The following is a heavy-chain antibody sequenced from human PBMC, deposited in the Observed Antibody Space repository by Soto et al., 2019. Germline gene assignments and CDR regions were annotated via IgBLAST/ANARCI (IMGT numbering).Heavy chain of an antibody. D-gene: IGHD3-3*01. CDR1: GFTFSSYA. CDR2: ISGSGGST. CDR3: AKVLYYDFWSGYSRNYYYYGMDV. V-gene: IGHV3-23*01. Sequence: EVQLLESGGGLVQPGGSLRLSCAASGFTFSSYAMSCVRQAPGKGLEWVSAISGSGGSTYYADSVKGRFTISRDNSKITLYLQMNSLRAEDTAVYYCAKVLYYDFWSGYSRNYYYYGMDVWGQGTTVTVSS. J-gene: IGHJ6*02.